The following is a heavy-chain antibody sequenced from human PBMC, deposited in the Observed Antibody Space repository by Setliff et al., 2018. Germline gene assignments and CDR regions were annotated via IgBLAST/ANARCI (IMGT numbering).Heavy chain of an antibody. V-gene: IGHV4-34*01. CDR2: IHRSGST. J-gene: IGHJ6*03. Sequence: SETLSLTCAVYGGSLSDYYWSWIRQPPGKGLEWIGEIHRSGSTNYNPSLKSRVTISVDTSKNQFSLKLSSVTAADTAVYYCARAPPNRYSGSYEYFYMDVWGKGTTVTVSS. CDR3: ARAPPNRYSGSYEYFYMDV. D-gene: IGHD1-26*01. CDR1: GGSLSDYY.